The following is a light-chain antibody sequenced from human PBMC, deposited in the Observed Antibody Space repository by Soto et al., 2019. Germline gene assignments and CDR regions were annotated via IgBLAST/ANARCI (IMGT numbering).Light chain of an antibody. V-gene: IGLV2-23*02. Sequence: QSVLTQPASVSGSPGQSITISCTGTSNDVGSYNLVSWYQQHPGKAPKVLIYEVDKRPSVVSNRFSGSKSGNTASLTISGLQAEDEADYYCCSYVGSSTWVFGGGTKLTVL. CDR2: EVD. J-gene: IGLJ3*02. CDR3: CSYVGSSTWV. CDR1: SNDVGSYNL.